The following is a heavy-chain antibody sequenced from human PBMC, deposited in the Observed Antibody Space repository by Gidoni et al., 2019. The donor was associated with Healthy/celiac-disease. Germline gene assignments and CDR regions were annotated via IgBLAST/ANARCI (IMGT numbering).Heavy chain of an antibody. V-gene: IGHV4-59*01. Sequence: QVQLQESGPGLVKPSETLSLTCTFSGGSISSYYWSWIRQPPGKGLEWIGYIYYSGSTNYNPSLKSRVTISVDTSKNQFSLKLSSVTAADTAVYYCARQYSSSSELPFFDYWGQGTLVTVSS. CDR1: GGSISSYY. J-gene: IGHJ4*02. D-gene: IGHD6-6*01. CDR3: ARQYSSSSELPFFDY. CDR2: IYYSGST.